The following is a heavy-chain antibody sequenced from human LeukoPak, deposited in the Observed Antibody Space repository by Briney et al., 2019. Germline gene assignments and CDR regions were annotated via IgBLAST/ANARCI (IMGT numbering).Heavy chain of an antibody. J-gene: IGHJ4*02. CDR1: GFTFSSYW. Sequence: GGSLRLSCAASGFTFSSYWMHWVRQAPGKGLVWVSLINSDGSSPRYADSVKGRFTISRDNAKNTLYLQMNSLRTEDTAVYYCVRDTVAVDGDFDYWGQGTLVTVSS. CDR3: VRDTVAVDGDFDY. V-gene: IGHV3-74*01. CDR2: INSDGSSP. D-gene: IGHD6-19*01.